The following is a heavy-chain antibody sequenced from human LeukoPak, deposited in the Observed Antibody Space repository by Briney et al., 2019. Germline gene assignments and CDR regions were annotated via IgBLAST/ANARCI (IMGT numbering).Heavy chain of an antibody. CDR1: GFTLSSYW. V-gene: IGHV3-7*03. Sequence: GASPRISCTASGFTLSSYWMSWLRWPPRKGLLWVANIKQDGGEKYYMDSVNGRFTISRDNAKNSLYLQMNSLRAEDTAVYYCARVKALLLWFGESNNGFDPWGQGTLVTVSS. CDR3: ARVKALLLWFGESNNGFDP. D-gene: IGHD3-10*01. CDR2: IKQDGGEK. J-gene: IGHJ5*02.